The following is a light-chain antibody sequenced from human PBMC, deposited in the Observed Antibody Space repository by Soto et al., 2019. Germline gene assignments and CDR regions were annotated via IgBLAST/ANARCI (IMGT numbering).Light chain of an antibody. Sequence: DIVMTQSPDSLAVSLGERATINCKSSQSILYSSNNKNYLAWYQQKPGQPPKLLIYWASTREAGVPDRFSGSGSGTDFTLTNSSLQAGDVAVYYCQQYSDAPQTFGQGTKVEIK. J-gene: IGKJ1*01. V-gene: IGKV4-1*01. CDR2: WAS. CDR1: QSILYSSNNKNY. CDR3: QQYSDAPQT.